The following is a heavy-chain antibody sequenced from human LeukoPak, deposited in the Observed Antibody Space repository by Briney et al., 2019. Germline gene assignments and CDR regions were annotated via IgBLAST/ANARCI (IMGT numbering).Heavy chain of an antibody. J-gene: IGHJ4*02. Sequence: PGGSLRLSCAASGFIFSTHSMNWVRQAPGKGLEWVSSISSSSSYIYYADSVKGRFTISRDNAKNSLYLQMNSLGAEDTGVYYCAREVGAYDSWGQGTQVTVSS. CDR2: ISSSSSYI. V-gene: IGHV3-21*01. CDR1: GFIFSTHS. D-gene: IGHD1-26*01. CDR3: AREVGAYDS.